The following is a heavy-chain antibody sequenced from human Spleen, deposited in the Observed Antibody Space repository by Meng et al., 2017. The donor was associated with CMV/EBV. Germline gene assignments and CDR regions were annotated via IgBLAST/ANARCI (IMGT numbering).Heavy chain of an antibody. Sequence: GESLKISCAASGINFSSHSMNWVRQAPGKGLEWVSSTSSRSAYIYYADSVKGRFTISRDNAKNSLYLQMNSLRAEDTAVYYCARDLKSDAGLDYWGQGTLVTVSS. CDR3: ARDLKSDAGLDY. V-gene: IGHV3-21*01. J-gene: IGHJ4*02. CDR2: TSSRSAYI. CDR1: GINFSSHS.